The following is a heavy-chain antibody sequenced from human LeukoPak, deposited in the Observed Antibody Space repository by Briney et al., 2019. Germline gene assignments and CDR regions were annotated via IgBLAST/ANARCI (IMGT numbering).Heavy chain of an antibody. CDR1: GFTFSSYA. Sequence: QTGRSLRLSCAASGFTFSSYALHWVRQAPGKGLEWVALISNDASQKYYADSVKGRFAISRDNSENTLYLQMNSLRAEDTAVYYCARDLVGEKYFDYWGQGTPVTVSS. D-gene: IGHD1-26*01. V-gene: IGHV3-30*09. CDR2: ISNDASQK. CDR3: ARDLVGEKYFDY. J-gene: IGHJ4*02.